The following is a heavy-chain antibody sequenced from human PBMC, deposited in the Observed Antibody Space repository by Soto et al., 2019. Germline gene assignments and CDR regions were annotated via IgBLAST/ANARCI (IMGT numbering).Heavy chain of an antibody. D-gene: IGHD1-1*01. V-gene: IGHV2-5*02. Sequence: QITLKESGPTRVKPTQTLTLTCTFSGFSLSTSGVGVGWIRQPPGKALERLALIYWDDDKRYSPSLKSRLTITKDPSKNQVGLKLANGDPVDTTTLYCAHRAGLHGNWNRGSFDFWGQGALVTGSS. CDR2: IYWDDDK. CDR1: GFSLSTSGVG. J-gene: IGHJ4*02. CDR3: AHRAGLHGNWNRGSFDF.